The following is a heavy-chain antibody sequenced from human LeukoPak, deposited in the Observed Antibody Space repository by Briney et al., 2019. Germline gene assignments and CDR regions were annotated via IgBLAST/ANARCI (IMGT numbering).Heavy chain of an antibody. CDR3: ARDHCSANSCYEDYYNGVDV. D-gene: IGHD2-2*01. Sequence: ASVKVSCKASGYTFTGYYLQWVRHAPGQGLEWMGWINPHSGGTEYAQTFQGRVTMTRDTSISTAFMELTRLRSDDTAVYYCARDHCSANSCYEDYYNGVDVWGQGTTVTVSS. CDR1: GYTFTGYY. CDR2: INPHSGGT. V-gene: IGHV1-2*02. J-gene: IGHJ6*02.